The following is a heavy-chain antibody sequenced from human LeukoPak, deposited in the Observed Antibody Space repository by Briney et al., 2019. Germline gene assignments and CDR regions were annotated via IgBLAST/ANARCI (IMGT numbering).Heavy chain of an antibody. CDR3: ARGSDLKSFQY. CDR1: GFTFSSYS. J-gene: IGHJ1*01. V-gene: IGHV3-48*01. Sequence: GGSLRLSCAASGFTFSSYSMNWVRQAPGKGLEWISYISSGSSTIYYADSVKGRFTISRDNAKNSLYLQMNSLRAEDTAVYYCARGSDLKSFQYWGQGTLVTVSS. CDR2: ISSGSSTI.